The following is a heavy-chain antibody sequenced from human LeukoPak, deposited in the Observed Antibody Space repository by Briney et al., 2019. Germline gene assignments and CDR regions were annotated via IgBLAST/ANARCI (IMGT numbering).Heavy chain of an antibody. Sequence: GGSLRLSCSASGFPFSSHEMNWVRQAPGKGLEWVSGISGSAKTRYYADSMKGRLTISRDNVKNSLDLQMNNLRADDTAVYYRVRGEGLRFVSRGQGTLVTVSS. J-gene: IGHJ4*02. CDR2: ISGSAKTR. CDR3: VRGEGLRFVS. D-gene: IGHD3-3*01. V-gene: IGHV3-48*03. CDR1: GFPFSSHE.